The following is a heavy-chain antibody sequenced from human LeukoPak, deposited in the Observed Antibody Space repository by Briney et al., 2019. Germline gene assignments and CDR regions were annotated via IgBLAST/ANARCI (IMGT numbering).Heavy chain of an antibody. CDR3: ARGRGYCSSTSCYRFDP. J-gene: IGHJ5*02. V-gene: IGHV1-8*01. D-gene: IGHD2-2*03. CDR2: MNPNSGNT. Sequence: ASVKVSCKASGYTFTSYDINWVRQAPGQGLEWMGWMNPNSGNTGYAQKFQGRVTMTRNTSISTAYMELSSLRSEDTAVYYCARGRGYCSSTSCYRFDPWGQGTLVTVSS. CDR1: GYTFTSYD.